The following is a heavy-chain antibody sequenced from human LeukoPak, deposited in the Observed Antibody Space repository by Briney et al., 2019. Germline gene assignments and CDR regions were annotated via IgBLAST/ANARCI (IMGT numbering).Heavy chain of an antibody. Sequence: PRGSMRLSCTLSGFTVSSNSMSWVSQAPGNGLEWVSFIYSDNTHYSDSVKGRFTISRDNSKNTLYLQMNSLRAEDTAVYYCANEYGDEEYYFDYWGQGTLVTVSS. CDR3: ANEYGDEEYYFDY. D-gene: IGHD4-17*01. V-gene: IGHV3-66*03. CDR2: IYSDNT. J-gene: IGHJ4*02. CDR1: GFTVSSNS.